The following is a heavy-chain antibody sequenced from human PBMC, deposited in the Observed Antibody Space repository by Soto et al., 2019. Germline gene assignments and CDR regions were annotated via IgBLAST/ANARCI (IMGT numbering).Heavy chain of an antibody. D-gene: IGHD6-19*01. J-gene: IGHJ4*02. Sequence: VASVKVSCKASGYPFTGYFLHWVRQAPGQGLEWMGWINPNSSGTNYAQKFQGRVTMTGDTSISTAYMELSGLRSDDTAVYYCARDGSEDFDYWGQGTPVTVSS. CDR2: INPNSSGT. CDR1: GYPFTGYF. V-gene: IGHV1-2*02. CDR3: ARDGSEDFDY.